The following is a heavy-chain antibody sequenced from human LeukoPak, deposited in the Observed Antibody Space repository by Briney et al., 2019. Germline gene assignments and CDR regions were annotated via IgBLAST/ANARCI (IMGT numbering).Heavy chain of an antibody. CDR2: INHSGST. V-gene: IGHV4-38-2*02. Sequence: PSETLSLTCTVSGYSISSGYYWSWIRQPPGKGLEWIGEINHSGSTKYNPSLKNRVTISVDTSKNQFSLKLSSVTAADTAVYYCARRLPGFLVRGILNGNWFDPWGQGTLVTVSS. CDR1: GYSISSGYY. J-gene: IGHJ5*02. CDR3: ARRLPGFLVRGILNGNWFDP. D-gene: IGHD3-10*01.